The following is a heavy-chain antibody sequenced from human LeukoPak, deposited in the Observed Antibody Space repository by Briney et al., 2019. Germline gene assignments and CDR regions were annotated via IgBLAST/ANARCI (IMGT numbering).Heavy chain of an antibody. V-gene: IGHV3-30*18. D-gene: IGHD3-3*02. CDR3: AKLRISWKMNDAFDI. CDR1: GFTFSSYG. CDR2: TSADGRNK. J-gene: IGHJ3*02. Sequence: PGGSLRLSCAASGFTFSSYGMHWVRQAPGKGLEWVAFTSADGRNKYYVDSVKGRFSITRDNSKNTLYLQMNSLRTEDAAVYYCAKLRISWKMNDAFDIWGRGTLVIVSS.